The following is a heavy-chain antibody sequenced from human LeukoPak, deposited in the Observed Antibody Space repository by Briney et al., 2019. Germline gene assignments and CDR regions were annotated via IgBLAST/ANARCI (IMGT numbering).Heavy chain of an antibody. CDR2: IYYSGST. D-gene: IGHD3-22*01. V-gene: IGHV4-31*03. J-gene: IGHJ4*02. CDR3: ARVYDSSGYSPFTAYFDY. CDR1: GGSISNGGYY. Sequence: SETLSLTCTVSGGSISNGGYYWSWIRQHPGKGLEWVGYIYYSGSTYYNPSLKSRITISIDTSKNQFSLKLNSVTAADTAVYYCARVYDSSGYSPFTAYFDYRGQGTLVTVSS.